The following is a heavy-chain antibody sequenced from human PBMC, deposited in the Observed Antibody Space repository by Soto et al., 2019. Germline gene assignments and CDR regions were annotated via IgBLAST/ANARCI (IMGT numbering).Heavy chain of an antibody. CDR3: AKSGSSGWYGWFDP. V-gene: IGHV2-5*01. CDR2: IYWNDDK. CDR1: GFALRTSGVG. J-gene: IGHJ5*02. D-gene: IGHD6-19*01. Sequence: SGPTLVNPTQTLTLTCIFSGFALRTSGVGVGWIRQPPGKALEWLGFIYWNDDKRYSPSLKSRLTITKDTSKNQVVLTMTNMDPVDTATYYCAKSGSSGWYGWFDPWGQGTLVTVSS.